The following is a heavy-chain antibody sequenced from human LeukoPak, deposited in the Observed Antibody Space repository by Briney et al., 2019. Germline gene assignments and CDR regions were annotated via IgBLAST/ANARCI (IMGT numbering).Heavy chain of an antibody. CDR2: IYYTGAT. CDR3: ARLQGDSTAVFDY. Sequence: PSETLSFTCTVSGGSISGDYWGWIRQPPGKGLEWVGYIYYTGATNYNPSLKSRVTVSVDASKNQFSLKLSSVSAADTAVYYCARLQGDSTAVFDYWGQGTLVTVSS. CDR1: GGSISGDY. V-gene: IGHV4-59*01. D-gene: IGHD2-21*01. J-gene: IGHJ4*02.